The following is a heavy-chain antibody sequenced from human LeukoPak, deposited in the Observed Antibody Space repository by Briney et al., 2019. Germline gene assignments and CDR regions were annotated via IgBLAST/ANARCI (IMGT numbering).Heavy chain of an antibody. J-gene: IGHJ1*01. V-gene: IGHV1-2*02. CDR1: GYTFTGYY. D-gene: IGHD1-26*01. Sequence: ASVKVSCKASGYTFTGYYIHWVRQAPGQGLEWMGWINPNSGGTNYAQKFQGRVTMTRDTSISTAYMELSRLRSDDTAVYYCAVHKDIVGATTNLFQHWGQGTLVTVSS. CDR2: INPNSGGT. CDR3: AVHKDIVGATTNLFQH.